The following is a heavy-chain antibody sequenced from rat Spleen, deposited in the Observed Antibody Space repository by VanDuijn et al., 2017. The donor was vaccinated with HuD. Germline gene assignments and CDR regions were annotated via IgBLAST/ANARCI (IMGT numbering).Heavy chain of an antibody. Sequence: QVQLKESGPGLVQPSQTLSLTCTVSGFSLTSYNVHWVRQPTGKGLEWMGIIWAGGNTDYNSALESRLSISRDTSKSQVFLKMNSLQTDDAGTYYCTRDYPYKTGLDFWGQGIMVTVSS. CDR2: IWAGGNT. CDR1: GFSLTSYN. CDR3: TRDYPYKTGLDF. J-gene: IGHJ2*01. V-gene: IGHV2-30*01. D-gene: IGHD4-1*01.